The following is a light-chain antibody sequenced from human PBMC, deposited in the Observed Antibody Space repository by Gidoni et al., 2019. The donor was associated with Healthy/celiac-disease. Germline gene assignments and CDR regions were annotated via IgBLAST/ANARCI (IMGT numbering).Light chain of an antibody. CDR1: QSVSSY. J-gene: IGKJ4*01. CDR3: QQRSNWPLT. V-gene: IGKV3-11*01. Sequence: PATVALSAGESATLSRRTSQSVSSYLAWYQQTPGHALRLLIAAACYRGTGIPARFSGSGSGTDFPLTISSQEPEDFAVYYCQQRSNWPLTFGGGTKVEIK. CDR2: AAC.